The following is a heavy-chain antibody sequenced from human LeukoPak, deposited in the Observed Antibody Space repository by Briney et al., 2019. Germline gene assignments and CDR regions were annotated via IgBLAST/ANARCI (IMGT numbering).Heavy chain of an antibody. Sequence: ASVKVSFKVSGYSLTDLSIHWVRQAPGKGLEWMGGFDPDDGETPLFAQKFQGRVSMTEDTSTDTAYMELSSLSSEDTAVYYCATGSIYCSSCSGDYWGQGTLVTVSS. J-gene: IGHJ4*02. CDR3: ATGSIYCSSCSGDY. V-gene: IGHV1-24*01. CDR2: FDPDDGET. D-gene: IGHD2-2*01. CDR1: GYSLTDLS.